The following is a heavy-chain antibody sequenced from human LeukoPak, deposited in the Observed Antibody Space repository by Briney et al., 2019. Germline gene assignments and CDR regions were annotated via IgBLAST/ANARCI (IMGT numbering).Heavy chain of an antibody. CDR3: AKDLEEGIAVAGTDDYYYYGMDV. J-gene: IGHJ6*02. CDR1: GFTVSSNY. D-gene: IGHD6-19*01. CDR2: ISGSGGST. Sequence: PGGSLRLSCAASGFTVSSNYMSWVRQAPGKGLEWVSAISGSGGSTYYADSVKGRFTISRDNSKNTLYLQMNSLRAEDTAVYYCAKDLEEGIAVAGTDDYYYYGMDVWGQGTTVTVSS. V-gene: IGHV3-23*01.